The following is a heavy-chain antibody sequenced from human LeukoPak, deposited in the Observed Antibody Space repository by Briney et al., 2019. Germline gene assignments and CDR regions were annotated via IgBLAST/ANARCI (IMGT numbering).Heavy chain of an antibody. CDR3: AKDLLRDRWFGES. J-gene: IGHJ5*02. CDR1: GFTFSTYG. CDR2: IRYDGSHK. D-gene: IGHD3-10*01. Sequence: GGSLRLSCAASGFTFSTYGTHWVRQAPGKGLEWVAFIRYDGSHKYYADSVKGRFTISRDDSKYTLYLQMNSLRAEDTAVYYCAKDLLRDRWFGESWGQGTLVTVSS. V-gene: IGHV3-30*02.